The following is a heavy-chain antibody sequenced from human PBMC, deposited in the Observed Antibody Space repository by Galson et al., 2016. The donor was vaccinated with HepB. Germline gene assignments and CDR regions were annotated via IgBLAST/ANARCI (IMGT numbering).Heavy chain of an antibody. Sequence: SLRLSCAASGFTFSDSTVHWVRQASGKGLEWVGRIRNKANSYAAAYAASVKGRFTISRDDSKNTVYLQMNSLTAEDTAIYYCARDQPVTPLGYWGQGTLVSVSS. D-gene: IGHD4-17*01. CDR1: GFTFSDST. CDR3: ARDQPVTPLGY. CDR2: IRNKANSYAA. V-gene: IGHV3-73*01. J-gene: IGHJ4*02.